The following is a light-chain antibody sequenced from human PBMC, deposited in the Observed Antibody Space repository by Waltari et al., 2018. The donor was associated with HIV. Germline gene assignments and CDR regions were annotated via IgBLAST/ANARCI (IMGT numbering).Light chain of an antibody. CDR1: QSLLDSDDGNTY. CDR3: MQRIEFPIT. CDR2: TLS. J-gene: IGKJ5*01. Sequence: DIVMTQSPLSLAVTPGEPASISCKSSQSLLDSDDGNTYLDWFLQKPGQSTHLLIHTLSSRASGVPDRFSGSGSGTDFKLQITRVEADDVGIYYCMQRIEFPITFGQGTRLEIK. V-gene: IGKV2-40*01.